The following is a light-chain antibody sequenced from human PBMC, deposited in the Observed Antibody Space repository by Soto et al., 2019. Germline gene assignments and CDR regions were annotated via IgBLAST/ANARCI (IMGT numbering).Light chain of an antibody. CDR2: AAS. V-gene: IGKV1-39*01. J-gene: IGKJ1*01. CDR3: HQTYIAPAT. CDR1: QSINNC. Sequence: DIQMTQSPYSLSASVGDRVTITCRASQSINNCLSWFQQKPGQAPKLLIYAASNLQSGVPSRFSGSGSGTDXILXXNXLQPEDFAXXXXHQTYIAPATFGQGTKVGVK.